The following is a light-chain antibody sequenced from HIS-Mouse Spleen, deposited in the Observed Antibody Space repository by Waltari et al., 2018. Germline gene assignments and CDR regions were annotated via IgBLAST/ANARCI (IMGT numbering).Light chain of an antibody. Sequence: SYELTQPPSVSVSPGQTARITCSGDALPKKYAHWYQQKSGQAPVPVIYEDSKRPSGIPERFSGSSSGTMATLTISGAQVEDEADYYCYSTDSSGNHRVFGGGTKLTVL. V-gene: IGLV3-10*01. CDR3: YSTDSSGNHRV. J-gene: IGLJ2*01. CDR2: EDS. CDR1: ALPKKY.